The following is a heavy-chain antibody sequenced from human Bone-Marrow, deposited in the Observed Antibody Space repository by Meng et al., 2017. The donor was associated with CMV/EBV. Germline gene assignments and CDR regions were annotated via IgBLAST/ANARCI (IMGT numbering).Heavy chain of an antibody. CDR3: ASQPPAIGHYYGMDV. V-gene: IGHV3-48*03. J-gene: IGHJ6*02. CDR2: IGSSGSTI. Sequence: GGSLRLSCAASGFTFSTYAMHWVRQAPGKGLEWVSYIGSSGSTIYYADSVKGRFTISRDNAKNSLYLQMNSLRAEDTVVYFCASQPPAIGHYYGMDVWGQGTTVTVSS. CDR1: GFTFSTYA. D-gene: IGHD2-21*02.